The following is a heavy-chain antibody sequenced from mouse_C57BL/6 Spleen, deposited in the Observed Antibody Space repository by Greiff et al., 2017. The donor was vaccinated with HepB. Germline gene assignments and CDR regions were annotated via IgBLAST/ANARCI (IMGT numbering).Heavy chain of an antibody. D-gene: IGHD4-1*01. CDR1: GYTFTDYE. V-gene: IGHV1-15*01. CDR2: IDPETGGT. Sequence: QVQLQQSGAELVRPGASVTLSCKASGYTFTDYEMHWVKQTPVHGLEWIGAIDPETGGTAYNQKFKGKAILTADKSSSTAYMELRSLTSEDSAVYYCTRELGRADYFDYWGQGTTLTVSS. J-gene: IGHJ2*01. CDR3: TRELGRADYFDY.